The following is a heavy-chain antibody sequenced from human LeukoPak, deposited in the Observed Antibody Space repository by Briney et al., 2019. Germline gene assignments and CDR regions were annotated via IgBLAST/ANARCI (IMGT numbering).Heavy chain of an antibody. CDR1: GFTFGSYA. J-gene: IGHJ4*02. Sequence: GGSLRLSCATSGFTFGSYAMSWVRQAPGKGLEWGSVISGSGGSTYYADSVKGRFTISRDNSKNTLYLQMNSLRAEDTAVYYCAKEIWPTVTTPGWTYFDYWGQGALVTVSS. V-gene: IGHV3-23*01. CDR2: ISGSGGST. D-gene: IGHD4-17*01. CDR3: AKEIWPTVTTPGWTYFDY.